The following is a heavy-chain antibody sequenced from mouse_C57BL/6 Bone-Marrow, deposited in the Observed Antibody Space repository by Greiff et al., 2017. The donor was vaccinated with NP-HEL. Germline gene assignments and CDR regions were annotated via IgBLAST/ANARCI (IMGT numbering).Heavy chain of an antibody. CDR2: IYPRSGNT. CDR1: GYTFTSYG. D-gene: IGHD1-1*01. Sequence: VQLQQSGAELARPGASVKLSCKASGYTFTSYGISWVKQRTGQGLEWIGEIYPRSGNTYYNEKFKGKATLTADKSSSTAYMELRSLTSEDSAVYFCARLFTTVVAPYAMDYWGQGTSVTVSS. V-gene: IGHV1-81*01. CDR3: ARLFTTVVAPYAMDY. J-gene: IGHJ4*01.